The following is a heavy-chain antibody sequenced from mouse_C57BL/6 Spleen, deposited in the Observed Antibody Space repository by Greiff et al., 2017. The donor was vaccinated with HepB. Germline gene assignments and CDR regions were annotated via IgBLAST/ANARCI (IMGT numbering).Heavy chain of an antibody. V-gene: IGHV5-9-1*02. CDR3: TRDGGGPFDY. J-gene: IGHJ3*01. D-gene: IGHD1-1*02. CDR2: ISSGGDYI. CDR1: GFTFSSYA. Sequence: EVKLVESGEGLVKPGGSLKLSCAAFGFTFSSYAMSWVRQTPEKRLEWVAYISSGGDYIYYADTVKGRFTISRDNARNTLYLQMSSMKSEDTAMYYCTRDGGGPFDYWGQGTLVTVSA.